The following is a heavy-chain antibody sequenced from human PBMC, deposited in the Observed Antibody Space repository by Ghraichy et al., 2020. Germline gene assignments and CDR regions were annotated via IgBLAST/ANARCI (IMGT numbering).Heavy chain of an antibody. CDR3: ARVPRGYSGYGGKGGNWFDP. V-gene: IGHV1-2*02. J-gene: IGHJ5*02. CDR2: INPISGGI. Sequence: ASVKVSCKASGFTFTDYYMHWVRQAPGQGLEWMGWINPISGGINYAQKLQGRITMTGDTSISTAFMELSRLTSDDTAIYYCARVPRGYSGYGGKGGNWFDPWGQGTLVTVSS. CDR1: GFTFTDYY. D-gene: IGHD5-12*01.